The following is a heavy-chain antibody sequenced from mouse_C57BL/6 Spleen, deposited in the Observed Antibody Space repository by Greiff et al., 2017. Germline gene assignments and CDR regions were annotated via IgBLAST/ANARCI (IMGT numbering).Heavy chain of an antibody. D-gene: IGHD2-3*01. J-gene: IGHJ4*01. Sequence: EVKLVESGGGLVKPGGSLKLSCAASGFTFSDYGMHWVRQAPEKGLEWVAYISSGSSTIYYADTVKGRFTISRDNAKNTLFLQMNSLRSEDTAMYDCASGWLLRGGYAMDYWGQGTSVTVSS. CDR1: GFTFSDYG. CDR3: ASGWLLRGGYAMDY. V-gene: IGHV5-17*01. CDR2: ISSGSSTI.